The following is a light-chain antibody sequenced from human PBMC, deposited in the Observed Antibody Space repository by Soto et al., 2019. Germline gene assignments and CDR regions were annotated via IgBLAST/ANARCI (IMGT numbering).Light chain of an antibody. J-gene: IGKJ4*01. Sequence: DIQMTQSPSTLSASVGDRVTITCRASQSISSWLAWYQQKPGKAPKLLIHEASRLESVVPSRFSGSESGTEFTLTISGLHPEDFATYYCQQYTNFPLTFGGGTRVEIK. V-gene: IGKV1-5*01. CDR1: QSISSW. CDR3: QQYTNFPLT. CDR2: EAS.